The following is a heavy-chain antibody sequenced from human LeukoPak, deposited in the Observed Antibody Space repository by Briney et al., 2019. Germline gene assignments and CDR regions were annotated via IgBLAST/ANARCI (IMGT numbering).Heavy chain of an antibody. CDR2: IRYDASTK. Sequence: GGSLRHSCAASGFSFSSYNMDWVRQAPGKGLEWVAFIRYDASTKYYGDSVKGRFTISRDNSKSTLYLKMNSLSAEDTAVYYCAKRYAENVDYWGQGTLVAVSS. CDR1: GFSFSSYN. V-gene: IGHV3-30*02. CDR3: AKRYAENVDY. J-gene: IGHJ4*02. D-gene: IGHD2-8*01.